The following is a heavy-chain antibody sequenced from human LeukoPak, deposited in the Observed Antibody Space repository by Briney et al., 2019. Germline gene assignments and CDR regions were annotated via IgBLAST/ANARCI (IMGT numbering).Heavy chain of an antibody. CDR3: ARADGIAAAGTFDY. Sequence: ASVKVSCKASGYTFTSYYMHWVQQAPRQGLEWMGIINPSGGSTSYAQKFQGRVTMTRDMSTSTVYMELSSLRSEDTAVYYCARADGIAAAGTFDYWGQGTLVTVSS. D-gene: IGHD6-13*01. CDR2: INPSGGST. J-gene: IGHJ4*02. V-gene: IGHV1-46*01. CDR1: GYTFTSYY.